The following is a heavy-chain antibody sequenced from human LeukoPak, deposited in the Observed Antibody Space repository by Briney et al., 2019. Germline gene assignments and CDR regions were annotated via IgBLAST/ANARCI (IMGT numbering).Heavy chain of an antibody. CDR3: AKDGVQLWSEGFDY. CDR1: GFTVSSNY. CDR2: IYSGGST. J-gene: IGHJ4*02. V-gene: IGHV3-53*01. D-gene: IGHD5-18*01. Sequence: GGSLRLSCAASGFTVSSNYMSWVRQAPGKGLEWVSIIYSGGSTYYADSVKGRFTISRDNSKNTLYLQMNSLRAEDTAVYYCAKDGVQLWSEGFDYWGQGTLVTVSS.